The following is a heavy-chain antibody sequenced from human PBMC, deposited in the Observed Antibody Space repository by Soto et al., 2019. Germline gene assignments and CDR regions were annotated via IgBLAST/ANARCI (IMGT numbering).Heavy chain of an antibody. Sequence: PGGSLRLSCAASGFSFSSYWMSWVRQAPGRGLEWVANINQDATRQSYVDSVEGQFSISRDNAKNSLYLQMNSLRVEDTAVYYCAKVGLFDGNKPITFEFWGQGTLVTVSS. V-gene: IGHV3-7*03. CDR1: GFSFSSYW. D-gene: IGHD3-10*01. CDR2: INQDATRQ. J-gene: IGHJ4*02. CDR3: AKVGLFDGNKPITFEF.